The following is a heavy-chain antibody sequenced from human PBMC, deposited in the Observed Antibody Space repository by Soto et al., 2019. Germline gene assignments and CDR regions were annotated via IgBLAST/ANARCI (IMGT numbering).Heavy chain of an antibody. CDR3: ARSQGSSTSLEIYYYYYYGMDV. V-gene: IGHV1-69*01. D-gene: IGHD2-2*01. J-gene: IGHJ6*02. Sequence: QVQLVQSGAEVKKPGSSMKVSCKASGGTFSSYAISWVRQAPGQGLEWMGGIIPISDTTNYAQKFQGRVTITADESTSTAYMELISLRSEDTAVYYCARSQGSSTSLEIYYYYYYGMDVWGQGTTVTVSS. CDR1: GGTFSSYA. CDR2: IIPISDTT.